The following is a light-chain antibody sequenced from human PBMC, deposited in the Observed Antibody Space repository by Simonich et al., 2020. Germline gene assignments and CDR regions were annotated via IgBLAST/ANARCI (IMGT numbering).Light chain of an antibody. CDR3: QQYYSTPWT. Sequence: DIVMTQSPDSLAVSLGERATINCKSSQSVLYSSNNKNYLAWYQQKPGQPHKLLIYWASTRESWVPDRFSGSGSGTDFTLTISSLQAEDVAVYYCQQYYSTPWTFGQGTKVEIK. CDR1: QSVLYSSNNKNY. J-gene: IGKJ1*01. V-gene: IGKV4-1*01. CDR2: WAS.